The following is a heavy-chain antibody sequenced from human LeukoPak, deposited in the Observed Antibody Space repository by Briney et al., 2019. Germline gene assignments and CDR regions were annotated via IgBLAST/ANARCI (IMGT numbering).Heavy chain of an antibody. V-gene: IGHV4-39*01. CDR2: IYYSGST. J-gene: IGHJ6*03. CDR1: GGFISSSSYY. D-gene: IGHD3-16*02. Sequence: SETLSLTCTVSGGFISSSSYYWAWIRQPPGKGLEWIGSIYYSGSTYYNPSLKSRVTISVDTSKNQFSLKLSSVTAADTAVYYCARHDYVWGSYPYYYYYMDVWGKGTTVTISS. CDR3: ARHDYVWGSYPYYYYYMDV.